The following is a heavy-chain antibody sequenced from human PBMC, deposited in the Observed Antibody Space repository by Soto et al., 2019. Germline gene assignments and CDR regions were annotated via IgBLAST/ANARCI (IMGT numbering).Heavy chain of an antibody. D-gene: IGHD6-19*01. V-gene: IGHV3-23*01. Sequence: GGSLRLSCAASGFTFSSYAVSWVRQAPGKGLEWVSGISGSGDSTYYADSVKGRFTISRDNSKNTLYLQMNSLRAEDTAVYYCAKGVPGIAVAGTGYFQHWGQGTLVTVSS. J-gene: IGHJ1*01. CDR2: ISGSGDST. CDR1: GFTFSSYA. CDR3: AKGVPGIAVAGTGYFQH.